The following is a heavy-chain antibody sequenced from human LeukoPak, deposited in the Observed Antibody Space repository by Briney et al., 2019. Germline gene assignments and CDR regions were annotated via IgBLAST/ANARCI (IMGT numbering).Heavy chain of an antibody. CDR1: GYSFTSYW. V-gene: IGHV5-51*01. CDR3: ARQALGYCTNGVCYGRGYFDY. Sequence: GESLKISCKGSGYSFTSYWIGWVRQMPGKGLEWMGIIYPGDSDTRYSPSFQGQVTISADESISTAYLQWSSLKASDTAMYYCARQALGYCTNGVCYGRGYFDYWGQGTLVTVSS. CDR2: IYPGDSDT. D-gene: IGHD2-8*01. J-gene: IGHJ4*02.